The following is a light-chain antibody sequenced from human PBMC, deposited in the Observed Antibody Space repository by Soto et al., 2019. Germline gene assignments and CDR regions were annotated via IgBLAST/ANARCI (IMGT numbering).Light chain of an antibody. CDR3: SSYTSTSTRV. J-gene: IGLJ2*01. Sequence: QSALTQPASVSGSPGQSITISCTGTSSDVGGYYYVSWYQQHSGKAPKLMIYEVSNRPSGVSNRFSGSKSGNTASLTISGLQAEDEADYYCSSYTSTSTRVFGGGTKLTVL. CDR2: EVS. V-gene: IGLV2-14*01. CDR1: SSDVGGYYY.